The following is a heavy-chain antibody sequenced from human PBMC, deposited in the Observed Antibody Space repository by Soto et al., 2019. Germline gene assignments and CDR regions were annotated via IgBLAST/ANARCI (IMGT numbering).Heavy chain of an antibody. V-gene: IGHV1-46*02. Sequence: QVQLMQSGAEVRKPGASVRLSCETSGYNFNQYYIHWVRQAPGQGLEWMGIINLRGGTTEYAHKFRGRVTVTGDTSTKTAYMELRSLRSEDTAMYFYARGPEDSDVPRWDYWGQGTLVTVSS. CDR1: GYNFNQYY. CDR2: INLRGGTT. J-gene: IGHJ4*02. CDR3: ARGPEDSDVPRWDY. D-gene: IGHD1-26*01.